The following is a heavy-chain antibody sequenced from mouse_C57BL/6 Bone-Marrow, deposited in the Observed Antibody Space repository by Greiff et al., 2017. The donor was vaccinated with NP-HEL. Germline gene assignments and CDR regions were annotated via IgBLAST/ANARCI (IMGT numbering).Heavy chain of an antibody. J-gene: IGHJ3*01. Sequence: EVHLVESGGDLVKPGGSLKLSCAASGFTFSSYGMSWVRQTPDKRLEWVATISSGGSYTYYPDSVKGRFTISRDNAKNTLYLQMSSLKSEDTAMYYCAVYDYDFAYWGQGTLVTVSA. CDR3: AVYDYDFAY. V-gene: IGHV5-6*01. CDR2: ISSGGSYT. D-gene: IGHD2-4*01. CDR1: GFTFSSYG.